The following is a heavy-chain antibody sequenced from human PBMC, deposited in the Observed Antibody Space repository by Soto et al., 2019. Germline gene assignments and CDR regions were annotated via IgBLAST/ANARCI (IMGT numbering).Heavy chain of an antibody. V-gene: IGHV4-4*02. CDR3: ACYYDSSGYRFDY. CDR2: IYHRGST. CDR1: GGSISSPNW. D-gene: IGHD3-22*01. J-gene: IGHJ4*02. Sequence: QVQLQESGPGLVKPSGTLSLTCAVSGGSISSPNWWSWVRQPPGEGLEWIGEIYHRGSTNYKPSLKSRVTMSVDKSKNQFSLKLSSVTAADTAVYYCACYYDSSGYRFDYWGQGTLVTVSS.